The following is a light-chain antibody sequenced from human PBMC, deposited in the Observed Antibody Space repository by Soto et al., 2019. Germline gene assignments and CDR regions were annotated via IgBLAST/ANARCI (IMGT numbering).Light chain of an antibody. J-gene: IGLJ1*01. Sequence: QSVLTQPPSASGCPGQSVTISCTGTSSDVGGYNYVSWYQQHPGKAPKLMIYEVSKRPSGVPDRFSGSKSGNTASLTVSGLQAEDEADYYCISYAGSNLLYVFGTGTKVTV. V-gene: IGLV2-8*01. CDR2: EVS. CDR1: SSDVGGYNY. CDR3: ISYAGSNLLYV.